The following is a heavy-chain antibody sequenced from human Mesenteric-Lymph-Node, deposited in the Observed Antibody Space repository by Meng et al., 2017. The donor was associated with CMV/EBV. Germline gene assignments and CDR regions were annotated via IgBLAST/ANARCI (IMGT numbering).Heavy chain of an antibody. CDR3: ARNTAMVTGWFDP. CDR2: IIPILGIA. V-gene: IGHV1-69*02. D-gene: IGHD5-18*01. CDR1: GGTFSSHT. J-gene: IGHJ5*02. Sequence: SVKVSCKASGGTFSSHTISWVRQAPGQGLEWMGRIIPILGIANYAQKFQGRVTITADKSTSTAYMELSSLRSEDTAVYYCARNTAMVTGWFDPWGQGTLVTVSS.